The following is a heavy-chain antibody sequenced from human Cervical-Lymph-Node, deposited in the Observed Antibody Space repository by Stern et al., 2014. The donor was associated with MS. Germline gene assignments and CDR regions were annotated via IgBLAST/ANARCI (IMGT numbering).Heavy chain of an antibody. D-gene: IGHD1-26*01. CDR1: GFTFSDYY. CDR3: ARAGGGGSYTFDY. J-gene: IGHJ4*02. CDR2: TRNKANSYST. V-gene: IGHV3-72*01. Sequence: EVQLVESGGGLVQPGGSLRLSCAVSGFTFSDYYMDWVRQAPGRGLEWVGRTRNKANSYSTEYAASVKGRFTVSRDDPENSLYLQMNTLKTEDTAVYYCARAGGGGSYTFDYWGQGTLVTVSS.